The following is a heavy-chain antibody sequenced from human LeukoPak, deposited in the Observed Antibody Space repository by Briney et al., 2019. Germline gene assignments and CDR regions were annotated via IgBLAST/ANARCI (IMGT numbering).Heavy chain of an antibody. Sequence: GGSLRLSCAASGFTFSNYWMHWVRQASGKGLVWVSRINSDGSSTTSADSVKGRFTISRDNAKNTLYLQMNSLRAEDTAVYYCAKGGATVIDYWGQGTLVTVSS. D-gene: IGHD4-17*01. V-gene: IGHV3-74*01. CDR3: AKGGATVIDY. CDR2: INSDGSST. CDR1: GFTFSNYW. J-gene: IGHJ4*02.